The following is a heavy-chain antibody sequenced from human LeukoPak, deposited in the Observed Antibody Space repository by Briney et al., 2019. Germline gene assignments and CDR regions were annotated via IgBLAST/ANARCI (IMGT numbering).Heavy chain of an antibody. CDR3: ASHVTVLGTRGFDF. D-gene: IGHD6-19*01. CDR1: GGSISSYY. J-gene: IGHJ4*02. V-gene: IGHV4-59*12. Sequence: PSETLSLTCTVSGGSISSYYWSWIRQPPGKGLEWIGYNNYNGITNYNPSLKSRVTISVDTSKNQFSLKLTSVTAADTATYYCASHVTVLGTRGFDFWGRGTLVTVS. CDR2: NNYNGIT.